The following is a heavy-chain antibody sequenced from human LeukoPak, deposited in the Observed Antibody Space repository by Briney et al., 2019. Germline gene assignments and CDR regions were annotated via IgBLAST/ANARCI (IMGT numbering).Heavy chain of an antibody. D-gene: IGHD3-16*01. CDR3: ATQSLGLYYYYYGMDV. V-gene: IGHV1-46*01. CDR2: INPSGGST. CDR1: GYTFTSYY. J-gene: IGHJ6*02. Sequence: ASVKVSCKASGYTFTSYYMHWVRQAPGQGLEWMGIINPSGGSTSYAQKFQGRVTMTRDTSTSTVYMELSSLRSDDTAVYYCATQSLGLYYYYYGMDVWGQGTTVTVSS.